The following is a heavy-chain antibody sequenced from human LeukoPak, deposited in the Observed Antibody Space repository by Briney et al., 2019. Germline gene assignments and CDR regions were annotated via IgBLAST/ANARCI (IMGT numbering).Heavy chain of an antibody. D-gene: IGHD7-27*01. CDR2: ISTRSSTI. CDR3: ARDQEAGEGCFDY. J-gene: IGHJ4*02. Sequence: GGSLRLSCAASGFTFSSYSMNWVRQAPGKGLEWVSYISTRSSTIYYAESVEGRFTIARDNAKNSLYLQMNSLRAEDTAVYYCARDQEAGEGCFDYWGQGTLVTVSS. V-gene: IGHV3-48*01. CDR1: GFTFSSYS.